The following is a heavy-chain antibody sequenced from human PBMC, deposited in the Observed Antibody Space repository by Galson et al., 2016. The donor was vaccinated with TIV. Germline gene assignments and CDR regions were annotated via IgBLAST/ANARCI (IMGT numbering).Heavy chain of an antibody. J-gene: IGHJ4*02. Sequence: QPPGKGLEWVANIKQDGSEKYYVDSVKGRFTISRDNARNSLYLQMNSLRVEDTAVYYCARGRHVDYWGQGTLVTVSS. CDR2: IKQDGSEK. V-gene: IGHV3-7*01. CDR3: ARGRHVDY.